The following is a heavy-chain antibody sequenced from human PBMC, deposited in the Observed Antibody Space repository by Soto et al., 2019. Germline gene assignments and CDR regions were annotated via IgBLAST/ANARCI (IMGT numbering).Heavy chain of an antibody. Sequence: SAKVSCKASRYTFTGYYIQRARQAPGRGLEPMGCINTTSGGTNYAQKFQGSVTMTRDTSISTAYMELSSLRSEDTAVYYCARDGKGGYYDSSGYYYRYSFDIWGQGTMVTVTS. V-gene: IGHV1-2*02. CDR2: INTTSGGT. D-gene: IGHD3-22*01. CDR1: RYTFTGYY. CDR3: ARDGKGGYYDSSGYYYRYSFDI. J-gene: IGHJ3*02.